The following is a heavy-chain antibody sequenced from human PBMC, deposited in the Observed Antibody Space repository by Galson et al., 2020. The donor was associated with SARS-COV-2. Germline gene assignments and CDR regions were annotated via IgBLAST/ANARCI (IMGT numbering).Heavy chain of an antibody. CDR1: GYTLTELS. V-gene: IGHV1-24*01. Sequence: ASVKVSCKVSGYTLTELSMHWVRQAPGKGLEWMGGFDPEDGETIYAQKFQGRVTMTEDTSTDTAYMELSSLRSEDTAVYYCATSTPITGTTGNWFDPWGQGNRVTVSS. CDR2: FDPEDGET. J-gene: IGHJ5*02. D-gene: IGHD1-7*01. CDR3: ATSTPITGTTGNWFDP.